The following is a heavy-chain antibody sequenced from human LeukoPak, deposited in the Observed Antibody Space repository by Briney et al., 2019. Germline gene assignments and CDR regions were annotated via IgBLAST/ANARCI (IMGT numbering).Heavy chain of an antibody. CDR1: GFTFSTYT. Sequence: GGSLRLSCAASGFTFSTYTMAWVRQAPGGGLEWVSGISGNGGRTYYADSVKGRFAISRDDSKSTLYLQMNSLRGEDTAVYYCAKDFGRDLGGPGYWGRGTLVIVSS. CDR2: ISGNGGRT. D-gene: IGHD3-10*01. CDR3: AKDFGRDLGGPGY. V-gene: IGHV3-23*01. J-gene: IGHJ4*02.